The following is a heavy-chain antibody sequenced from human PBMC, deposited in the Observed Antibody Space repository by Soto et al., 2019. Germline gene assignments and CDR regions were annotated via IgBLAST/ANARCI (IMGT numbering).Heavy chain of an antibody. CDR2: ISYDGSNK. Sequence: PGGSLRLSCAASGFTFSSYGMHWVRQAPGKGLEWVAVISYDGSNKYYADSVKGRFTISRDNSKNTLYLQMNSLRAEDTAVYYCAKDDPGYSSGQPDGAFDIWGQGTMVTVSS. CDR3: AKDDPGYSSGQPDGAFDI. V-gene: IGHV3-30*18. CDR1: GFTFSSYG. J-gene: IGHJ3*02. D-gene: IGHD6-19*01.